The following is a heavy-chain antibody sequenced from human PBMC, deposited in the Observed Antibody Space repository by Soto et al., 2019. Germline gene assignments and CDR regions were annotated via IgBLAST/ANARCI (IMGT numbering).Heavy chain of an antibody. J-gene: IGHJ6*02. CDR1: GGSVSSGDHY. D-gene: IGHD6-6*01. Sequence: PSETLSLTCAVSGGSVSSGDHYWSWIRQPPGKGLESIAYMLYTGTTYYNPPLNNRVTISVDTSKNMFSLKLSSVTAADTAVYYCARYSSSPGGYYYYGMDVWGQGTTVTVSS. CDR2: MLYTGTT. CDR3: ARYSSSPGGYYYYGMDV. V-gene: IGHV4-30-4*01.